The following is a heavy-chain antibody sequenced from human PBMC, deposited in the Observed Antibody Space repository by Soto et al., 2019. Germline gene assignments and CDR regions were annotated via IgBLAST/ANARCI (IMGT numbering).Heavy chain of an antibody. CDR1: GYSFTSYW. V-gene: IGHV5-51*01. CDR2: IYPGDSDT. D-gene: IGHD2-15*01. Sequence: PGESLKISCKGSGYSFTSYWIGWVRQMPGKGLEWMGIIYPGDSDTRYSPSFQGQVTISADKSISTAYLQWSSLKASDTAIYYCARQGYCSGGSCYSDYYYGMDVWGQGTTVTVS. CDR3: ARQGYCSGGSCYSDYYYGMDV. J-gene: IGHJ6*02.